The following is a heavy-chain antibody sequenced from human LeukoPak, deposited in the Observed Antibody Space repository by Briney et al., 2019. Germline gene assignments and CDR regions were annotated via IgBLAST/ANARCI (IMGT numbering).Heavy chain of an antibody. CDR3: ARVGATYYYYYGMDV. V-gene: IGHV1-8*01. CDR2: MNPNSGNT. CDR1: GYTFTSYD. Sequence: EASVKVSCKASGYTFTSYDINWVRQATGQGLEWMGWMNPNSGNTGYAQKFQGRVTMTRNTSISTAYMELSSLRSEDTAVYYCARVGATYYYYYGMDVWGQGTTVTVSS. J-gene: IGHJ6*02. D-gene: IGHD1-26*01.